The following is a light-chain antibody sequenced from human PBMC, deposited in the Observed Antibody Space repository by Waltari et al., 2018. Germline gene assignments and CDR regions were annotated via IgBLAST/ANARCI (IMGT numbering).Light chain of an antibody. Sequence: QSALTQPLSVSGSPGQSVTIPCTWTGSDLGAYNYVSWYQQHPDKAPKLIIYDVPERPSGVPDRFSGSKSGNTASLTISGLQAEDEAHYYCCSYVGAYSWVFGGGTDLTVV. V-gene: IGLV2-11*01. J-gene: IGLJ3*02. CDR2: DVP. CDR3: CSYVGAYSWV. CDR1: GSDLGAYNY.